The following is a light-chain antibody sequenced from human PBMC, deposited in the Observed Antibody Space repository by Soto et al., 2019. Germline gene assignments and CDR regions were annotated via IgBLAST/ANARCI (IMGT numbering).Light chain of an antibody. Sequence: DIQMTQSPSTLSASVGDRVTITCRASQSISSYLNWYQQKPGKAPKLLIYAASTLQSGVPSRFSGSGSGTEFTLTISSLQPEDFATYYCQQYNTYSTFGQGTRLEIK. CDR2: AAS. CDR1: QSISSY. V-gene: IGKV1-5*01. J-gene: IGKJ5*01. CDR3: QQYNTYST.